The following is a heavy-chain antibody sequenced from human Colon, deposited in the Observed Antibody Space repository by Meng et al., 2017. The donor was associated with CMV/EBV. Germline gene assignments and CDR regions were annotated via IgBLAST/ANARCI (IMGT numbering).Heavy chain of an antibody. V-gene: IGHV5-51*01. CDR3: ARLRLRGSGSHPFDP. CDR2: IYSGDSDS. J-gene: IGHJ5*02. D-gene: IGHD3-22*01. CDR1: GYNFANYW. Sequence: GGSLRLSCQGSGYNFANYWIGWVRQMPGKGLEWMGMIYSGDSDSRYSPSFDGQVTFSADVSISTAYLQWSSLMASDTAMYFCARLRLRGSGSHPFDPWGQGTRVTVSS.